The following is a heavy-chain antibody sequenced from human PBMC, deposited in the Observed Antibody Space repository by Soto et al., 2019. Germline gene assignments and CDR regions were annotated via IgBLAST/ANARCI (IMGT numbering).Heavy chain of an antibody. J-gene: IGHJ3*02. D-gene: IGHD6-6*01. CDR1: GFTFSSYA. Sequence: PGGSLRLSCAASGFTFSSYAMSWVRQAPGKGLEWVGRSKSKTAGGTTDYAAPLKGRCTISRDDSENTLYLQMNSLKIEDTAVYYCTGKAPYSSSSADAFDIWGQGTVVTVSS. CDR3: TGKAPYSSSSADAFDI. V-gene: IGHV3-15*05. CDR2: SKSKTAGGTT.